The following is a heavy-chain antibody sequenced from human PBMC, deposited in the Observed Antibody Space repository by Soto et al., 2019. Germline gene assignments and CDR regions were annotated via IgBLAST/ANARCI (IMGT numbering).Heavy chain of an antibody. CDR3: ARGGKVVSFDY. D-gene: IGHD6-6*01. V-gene: IGHV4-30-2*01. CDR2: INHSGIT. J-gene: IGHJ4*02. Sequence: SETLSLTCAVSGGSISSGGYSWSWIRQPPGKGLEWIGEINHSGITNYNPSLKTRVTISVDTSRKQLSLKLSSVTAADTAVYYCARGGKVVSFDYWGQGTQVTVSS. CDR1: GGSISSGGYS.